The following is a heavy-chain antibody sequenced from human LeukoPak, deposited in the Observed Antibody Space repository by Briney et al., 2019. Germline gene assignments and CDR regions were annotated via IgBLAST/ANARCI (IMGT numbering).Heavy chain of an antibody. CDR1: GFTFSSYA. J-gene: IGHJ3*02. V-gene: IGHV3-23*01. CDR2: ISGSGGST. D-gene: IGHD3-22*01. Sequence: GGSLRLSCEASGFTFSSYAMSWVRQAPGKGLEWVSAISGSGGSTYYADSVKGRFTISRDNSKNTLYLQMNSLRAEDTAVYYCAKGYYYDSSGYYDDAFDIWGQGIMVTVSS. CDR3: AKGYYYDSSGYYDDAFDI.